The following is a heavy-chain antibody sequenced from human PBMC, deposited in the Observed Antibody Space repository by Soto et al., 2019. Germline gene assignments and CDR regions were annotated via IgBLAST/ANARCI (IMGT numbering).Heavy chain of an antibody. J-gene: IGHJ6*02. CDR2: ISGSGGST. CDR3: AKNRITDYKGDGCRAHYYYYGMDV. Sequence: GGSLRLSCAASGFTFSSYAMSWVRQAPGKGLEWVSAISGSGGSTYYADSVKGRFTISRDNSKNTLYLQMNSLRAEETAVYYCAKNRITDYKGDGCRAHYYYYGMDVWGQGTTVTVSS. CDR1: GFTFSSYA. D-gene: IGHD4-4*01. V-gene: IGHV3-23*01.